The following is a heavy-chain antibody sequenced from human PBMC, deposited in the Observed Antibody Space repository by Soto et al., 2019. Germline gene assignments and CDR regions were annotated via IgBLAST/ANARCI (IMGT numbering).Heavy chain of an antibody. CDR3: ARDLRYCSSTNCAGDLDI. CDR1: GGSISSYY. CDR2: IYYSVST. V-gene: IGHV4-59*01. J-gene: IGHJ3*02. D-gene: IGHD2-2*01. Sequence: SEALSLTCTGSGGSISSYYWSWIRQPPGKGLEWIGYIYYSVSTNYNPSLKSRVTISVDTSKTQFPLMLSAVTAADTAVYYCARDLRYCSSTNCAGDLDIWGQWTMV.